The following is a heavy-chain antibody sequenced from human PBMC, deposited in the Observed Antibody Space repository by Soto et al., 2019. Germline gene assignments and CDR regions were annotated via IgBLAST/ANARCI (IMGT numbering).Heavy chain of an antibody. Sequence: SETLSLTCTVSGGSVGSGSYYWSWIRQPPGKGLEWIGYIYYSGSTNYNPSLKSRVTISVDTSKNQFSLKLSSVTAADTAVYYCARSPRNPDAFDIWGQGTMVTVSS. CDR2: IYYSGST. J-gene: IGHJ3*02. V-gene: IGHV4-61*01. D-gene: IGHD1-1*01. CDR1: GGSVGSGSYY. CDR3: ARSPRNPDAFDI.